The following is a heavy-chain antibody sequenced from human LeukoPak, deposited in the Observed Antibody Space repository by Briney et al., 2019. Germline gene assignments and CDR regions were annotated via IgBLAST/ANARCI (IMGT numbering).Heavy chain of an antibody. Sequence: GASVKVSCKASGYTFTGYYMHWVRQAPGQGLEWMGWINPNSGGTNYAQKFQGRVTMTRDTSISTAYMELSRLRSDDTAVYYCARDLNYEILTGAYWGQGTLVTVSS. J-gene: IGHJ4*02. CDR3: ARDLNYEILTGAY. D-gene: IGHD3-9*01. CDR1: GYTFTGYY. CDR2: INPNSGGT. V-gene: IGHV1-2*02.